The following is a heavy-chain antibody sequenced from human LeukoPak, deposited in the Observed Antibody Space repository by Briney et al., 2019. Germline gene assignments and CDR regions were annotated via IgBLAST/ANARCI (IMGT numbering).Heavy chain of an antibody. V-gene: IGHV4-34*01. Sequence: SETLSLTYAVYGGSFSGYYWSWIRQPPGKGLEWIGEINHSGSTNYNPSLKSRVTISVDASKNQFSLKLSSVTAADTAVYYCARGVIVVVPAAIRWRDWFDPWGQGTLVTVSS. CDR2: INHSGST. CDR3: ARGVIVVVPAAIRWRDWFDP. D-gene: IGHD2-2*02. CDR1: GGSFSGYY. J-gene: IGHJ5*02.